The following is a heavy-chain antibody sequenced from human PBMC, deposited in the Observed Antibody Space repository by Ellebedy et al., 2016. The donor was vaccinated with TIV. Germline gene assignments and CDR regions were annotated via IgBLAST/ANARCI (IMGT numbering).Heavy chain of an antibody. Sequence: GESLKISXAASGFTFSSYAMSWVRQAPGKGLEWVSAISGSGGSTYYADSVKGRFTISRDNSKNTLYLQMNSLRAEDTAVYYCAREDWYAFDDWGQGTLVTVSS. J-gene: IGHJ4*02. V-gene: IGHV3-23*01. D-gene: IGHD3-9*01. CDR3: AREDWYAFDD. CDR2: ISGSGGST. CDR1: GFTFSSYA.